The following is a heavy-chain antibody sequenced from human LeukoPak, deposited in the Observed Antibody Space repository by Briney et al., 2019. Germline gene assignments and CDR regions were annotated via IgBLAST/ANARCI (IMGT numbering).Heavy chain of an antibody. CDR3: ARRLTTAAFFDY. CDR1: GFTFSDYY. CDR2: ISSSSSYT. V-gene: IGHV3-11*06. D-gene: IGHD4-11*01. Sequence: PGGSLRLSCAASGFTFSDYYMSWIRQAPGKGLEWVSYISSSSSYTNYADSVKGRFTISRDNAKNSLYLQMNSLRAEDTAVYYCARRLTTAAFFDYWGQGTLVTASS. J-gene: IGHJ4*02.